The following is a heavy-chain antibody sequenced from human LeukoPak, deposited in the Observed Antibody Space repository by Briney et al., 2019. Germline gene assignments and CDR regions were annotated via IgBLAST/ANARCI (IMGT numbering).Heavy chain of an antibody. CDR1: GFTFSSYA. D-gene: IGHD3-10*01. CDR3: AKGPMRWFGEMREYYFDY. J-gene: IGHJ4*02. Sequence: GGSLRLSCAASGFTFSSYAMGWVRQAPGKGLEWVSAISGSGGSTYYADSVKGRFTISRDNSKNTLYLQMNSLRAEDTAVYYCAKGPMRWFGEMREYYFDYWGQGTLVTVSS. V-gene: IGHV3-23*01. CDR2: ISGSGGST.